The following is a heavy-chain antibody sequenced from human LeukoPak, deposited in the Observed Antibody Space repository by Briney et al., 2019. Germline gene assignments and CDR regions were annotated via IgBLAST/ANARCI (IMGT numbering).Heavy chain of an antibody. D-gene: IGHD3-22*01. V-gene: IGHV4-59*01. J-gene: IGHJ4*02. CDR3: ARASPGYYYRYFDY. CDR2: LYNSGSN. CDR1: GGSISSYY. Sequence: SETLSLTCTVSGGSISSYYWSWIRQPPGKGLEWIGYLYNSGSNNYNPSLKSRVSISVDTSKNQFSLKLSSVTAADTAVYFCARASPGYYYRYFDYWGQGTLVTVSS.